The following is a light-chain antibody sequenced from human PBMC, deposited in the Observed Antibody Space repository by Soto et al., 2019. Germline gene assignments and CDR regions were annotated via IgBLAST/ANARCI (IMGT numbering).Light chain of an antibody. CDR2: IAS. CDR1: QDIGTW. V-gene: IGKV1-12*01. Sequence: DIQMTQSPSPVSASIGDSVTITCRASQDIGTWLAWYQQKPGKAPKLLIFIASSLQTGVPSRFSCSGSETDFTLTISSLQPEDFATYYCQQANSFTHPVGQGTKVDIX. CDR3: QQANSFTHP. J-gene: IGKJ2*01.